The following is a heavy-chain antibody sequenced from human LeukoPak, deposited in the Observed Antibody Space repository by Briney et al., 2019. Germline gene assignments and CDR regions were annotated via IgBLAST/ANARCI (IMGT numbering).Heavy chain of an antibody. Sequence: GGSLRLPCEASGFTFSNSAMSWVRQAPGKGLEWVSGISASGHYTYNADSSKGRFTISRDNSKNTLYLQMSSLRDEDTALYYCAKDGSWGDYYFYFYIDVWGKGTTVTVSS. CDR2: ISASGHYT. CDR1: GFTFSNSA. CDR3: AKDGSWGDYYFYFYIDV. D-gene: IGHD3-16*01. V-gene: IGHV3-23*01. J-gene: IGHJ6*03.